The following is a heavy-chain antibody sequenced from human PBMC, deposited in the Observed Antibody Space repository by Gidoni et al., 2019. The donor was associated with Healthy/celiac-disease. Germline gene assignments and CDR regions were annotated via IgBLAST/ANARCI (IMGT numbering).Heavy chain of an antibody. CDR1: GDSVSSNSAD. D-gene: IGHD3-10*01. CDR2: TYYRSNWYN. Sequence: QVQLQQSGPGLVKPSQTLSLTCAISGDSVSSNSADWNWIRQSPSRGLEWLGRTYYRSNWYNDYAVSVKSRITINPDTSKNQFSLQLNSVTPEDTAVYYCARDLRGRAVVTPGWYFDLWGRGTLVTVSS. J-gene: IGHJ2*01. CDR3: ARDLRGRAVVTPGWYFDL. V-gene: IGHV6-1*01.